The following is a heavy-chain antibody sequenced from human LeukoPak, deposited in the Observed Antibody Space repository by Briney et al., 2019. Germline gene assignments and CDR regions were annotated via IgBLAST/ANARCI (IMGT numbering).Heavy chain of an antibody. V-gene: IGHV4-61*08. Sequence: SQTLSLTCTVSGDSISSGDYYWSWIRQPPGKGLVWIGYIHYSGSTNYSPSLKSRVTISVDTSKNQLSLNLTSVTAADTAVYYCARAIAPDYYMDVWGKGTTVTISS. CDR1: GDSISSGDYY. CDR3: ARAIAPDYYMDV. D-gene: IGHD6-13*01. J-gene: IGHJ6*03. CDR2: IHYSGST.